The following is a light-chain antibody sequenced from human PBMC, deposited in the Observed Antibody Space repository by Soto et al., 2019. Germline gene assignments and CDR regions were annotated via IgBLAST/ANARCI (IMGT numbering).Light chain of an antibody. CDR3: SSFASTHTYV. J-gene: IGLJ1*01. CDR2: EVN. Sequence: SVLTQPASVSGSPGQSITISCTGTSSDVAFYNHVSWYQQHPGKAPKLLIYEVNNRPSGVSHRFSGSKSGNTASLTISGLQAEDEADYYCSSFASTHTYVFGIGTKVTVL. CDR1: SSDVAFYNH. V-gene: IGLV2-14*01.